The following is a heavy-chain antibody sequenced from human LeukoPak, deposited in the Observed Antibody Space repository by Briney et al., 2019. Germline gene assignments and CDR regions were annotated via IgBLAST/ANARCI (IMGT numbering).Heavy chain of an antibody. CDR1: GGTFSSYA. D-gene: IGHD6-19*01. V-gene: IGHV1-69*04. J-gene: IGHJ3*02. CDR2: IIPILGIA. CDR3: ASPVLIAVAGTGAFDI. Sequence: ASVKVSCKASGGTFSSYAISWVRQAPGQGLEWMGRIIPILGIANYAQKFQGRVTITADKSTSTAYMEPSSLRSEDTAVYYCASPVLIAVAGTGAFDIWGQGTMVTVSS.